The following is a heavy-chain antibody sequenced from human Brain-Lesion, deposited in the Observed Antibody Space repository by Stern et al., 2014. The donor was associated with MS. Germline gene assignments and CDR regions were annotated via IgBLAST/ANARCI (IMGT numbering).Heavy chain of an antibody. D-gene: IGHD1-26*01. CDR3: ARHDSVPRPSQLYSARDRGPGYFDY. J-gene: IGHJ4*02. CDR2: IYYRGFH. V-gene: IGHV4-39*01. Sequence: VQLVESGPGLVKPSETLSLTCTVSGGSISSSTYYWAWIRQPPGNGLEWIGNIYYRGFHYYNTSLKSRVTISVDMSRNHFSLKLSSVPAADTAIYYCARHDSVPRPSQLYSARDRGPGYFDYWGQGTLVTVSS. CDR1: GGSISSSTYY.